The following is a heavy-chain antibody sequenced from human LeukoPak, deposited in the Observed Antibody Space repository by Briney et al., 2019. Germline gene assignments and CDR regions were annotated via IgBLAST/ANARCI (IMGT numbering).Heavy chain of an antibody. CDR2: IYYSGST. CDR3: ARHVLGYTMNWFDP. D-gene: IGHD2-8*02. Sequence: PSETLSLTCTVSGGSISSSSYYWGWIRQPPGKGLEWIGSIYYSGSTYYNPSLKSRVTISVDTSKNQFSLKLSSVTAADTAVYYCARHVLGYTMNWFDPWGQGTLVTVSS. CDR1: GGSISSSSYY. J-gene: IGHJ5*02. V-gene: IGHV4-39*01.